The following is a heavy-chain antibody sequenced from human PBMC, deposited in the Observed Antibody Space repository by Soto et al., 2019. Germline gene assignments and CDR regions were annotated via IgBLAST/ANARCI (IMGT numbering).Heavy chain of an antibody. CDR1: GYSFTSYW. CDR2: IYPSDSDT. CDR3: ARGGVATRTFDY. Sequence: PGESLKISCKGSGYSFTSYWIGWVRQMPGKGLELMGLIYPSDSDTRYRPSFQGQVTISADKSIGTAYLQWSSLRASDTAMYYCARGGVATRTFDYWGQGTLVTVS. D-gene: IGHD3-3*01. V-gene: IGHV5-51*01. J-gene: IGHJ4*02.